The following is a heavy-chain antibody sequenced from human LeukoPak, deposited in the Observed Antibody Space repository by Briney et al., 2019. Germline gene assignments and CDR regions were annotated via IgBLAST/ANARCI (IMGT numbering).Heavy chain of an antibody. D-gene: IGHD6-19*01. CDR3: ARDASALY. V-gene: IGHV3-7*01. Sequence: GGSLRLSCAASGLIFSKYWMTWVRQAAGKGLEWVASIKPDGSEKYYLDSVKGRFTISRDNARDSLYLQMNSLRDDDTSVYFCARDASALYWGRGTLVTVSS. CDR1: GLIFSKYW. J-gene: IGHJ4*02. CDR2: IKPDGSEK.